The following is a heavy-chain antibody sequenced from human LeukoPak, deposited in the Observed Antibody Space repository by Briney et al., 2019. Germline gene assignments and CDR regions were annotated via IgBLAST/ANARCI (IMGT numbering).Heavy chain of an antibody. CDR3: ARVRYFDSSGYYFDFDY. V-gene: IGHV4-38-2*02. CDR2: IYHSGNT. Sequence: PSGTLSLTCTVSGYSISSGYYWGWIRPPPGKGLEWIGNIYHSGNTYYNPSLKSRVTISVDTSKNHFSVKLSSETAADTAVYYCARVRYFDSSGYYFDFDYWGQGTLVTVSS. CDR1: GYSISSGYY. D-gene: IGHD3-22*01. J-gene: IGHJ4*02.